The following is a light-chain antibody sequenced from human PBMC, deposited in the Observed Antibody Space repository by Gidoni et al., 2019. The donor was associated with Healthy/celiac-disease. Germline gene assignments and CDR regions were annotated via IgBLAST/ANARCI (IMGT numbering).Light chain of an antibody. CDR2: EVS. CDR1: SRDVGGYNY. CDR3: SSYAGSNNFV. Sequence: QSALTQPPSASGPPGQSVTIPCTGTSRDVGGYNYVSWYQQHPGKAPKLMIYEVSKRPSGVPDRFSGSKSGNTASLTVSGLQAEDEADYYCSSYAGSNNFVFGGGTKLTVL. J-gene: IGLJ2*01. V-gene: IGLV2-8*01.